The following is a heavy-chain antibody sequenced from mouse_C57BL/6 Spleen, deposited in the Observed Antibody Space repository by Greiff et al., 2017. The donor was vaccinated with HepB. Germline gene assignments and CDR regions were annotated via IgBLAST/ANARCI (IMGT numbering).Heavy chain of an antibody. J-gene: IGHJ2*01. CDR2: ISYDGSN. Sequence: EVQVVESGPGLVKPSQSLSLTCSVTGYSITSGYYWNWIRQFPGNKLEWMGYISYDGSNNYNPSLKNRISITRDTSKNQFFLKLNSVTTEDTATYYCARDEGYSNYFDYWGQGTTLTVSS. CDR1: GYSITSGYY. V-gene: IGHV3-6*01. D-gene: IGHD2-5*01. CDR3: ARDEGYSNYFDY.